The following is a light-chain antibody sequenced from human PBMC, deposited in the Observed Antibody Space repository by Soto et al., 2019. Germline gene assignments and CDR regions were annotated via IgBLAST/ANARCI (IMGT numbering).Light chain of an antibody. Sequence: QSALTQPASVSGSPGQSITISCTGTSSDIGGYNYVSWYQQHPGKAPKLMIYDVSRRPSGISNRFSGSKSGNTASLTISGLQAEDEADYYCCSNATSGSRLFGGGTKLTVL. CDR1: SSDIGGYNY. J-gene: IGLJ2*01. V-gene: IGLV2-14*03. CDR2: DVS. CDR3: CSNATSGSRL.